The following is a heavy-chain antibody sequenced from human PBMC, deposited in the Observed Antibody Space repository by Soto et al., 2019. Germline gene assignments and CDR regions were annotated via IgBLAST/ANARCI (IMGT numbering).Heavy chain of an antibody. CDR2: INPSGGST. J-gene: IGHJ4*02. V-gene: IGHV1-46*01. CDR1: GDTFTNFY. CDR3: YPAYFDY. D-gene: IGHD3-22*01. Sequence: ASVTVACKASGDTFTNFYIHWVRQAPGQGLEWMGIINPSGGSTSYAQKFQGRVTMNSLRAEDTALYYCAKDASPYYYDSSGYPAYFDYWGQGTLVTVSS.